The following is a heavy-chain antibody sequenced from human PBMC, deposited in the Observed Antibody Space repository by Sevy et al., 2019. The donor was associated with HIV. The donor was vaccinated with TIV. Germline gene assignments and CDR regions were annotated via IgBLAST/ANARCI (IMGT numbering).Heavy chain of an antibody. Sequence: GGSLRLSCAASGFSFSTSGMNWVRQAPGKGLEWVSYIAGTTSTIYYEASVKGRFTISRDNARNSLYLQMNSLRDEDTAVYYCAVPKVTGTTTMFDYWGQGTLVTVSS. CDR3: AVPKVTGTTTMFDY. J-gene: IGHJ4*02. CDR1: GFSFSTSG. V-gene: IGHV3-48*02. D-gene: IGHD1-7*01. CDR2: IAGTTSTI.